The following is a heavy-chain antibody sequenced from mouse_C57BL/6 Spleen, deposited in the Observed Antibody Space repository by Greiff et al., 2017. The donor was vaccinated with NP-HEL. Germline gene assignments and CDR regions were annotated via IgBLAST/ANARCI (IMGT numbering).Heavy chain of an antibody. CDR2: IYPRDGST. V-gene: IGHV1-85*01. D-gene: IGHD1-1*01. CDR3: AKFYYGRAMGY. CDR1: GYTFTSYD. Sequence: QVQLQQSGPELVKPGASVKLSCKASGYTFTSYDINWVKQRPGQGLEWIGWIYPRDGSTKYNEKFKGKATLTVDTSSSTAYRELHSLTSEDSAVYFCAKFYYGRAMGYWGQVTSVTVST. J-gene: IGHJ4*01.